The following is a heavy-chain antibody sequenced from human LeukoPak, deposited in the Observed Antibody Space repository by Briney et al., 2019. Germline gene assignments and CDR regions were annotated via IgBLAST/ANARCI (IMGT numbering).Heavy chain of an antibody. V-gene: IGHV4-4*07. J-gene: IGHJ6*03. CDR1: GGSISSYY. D-gene: IGHD5-12*01. CDR2: IYTSGST. Sequence: SETLSLTCTVSGGSISSYYWSWIRQPAGKGLEWIGRIYTSGSTNYNPSLKSRVTMSVDTSKNQFSLKLSSVTAADTAVAYWSRVHCGYGCYYYYYYMDVCGKGTTVTVSS. CDR3: SRVHCGYGCYYYYYYMDV.